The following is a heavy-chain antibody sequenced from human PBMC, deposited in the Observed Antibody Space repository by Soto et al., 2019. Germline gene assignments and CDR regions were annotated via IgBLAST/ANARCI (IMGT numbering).Heavy chain of an antibody. J-gene: IGHJ6*01. V-gene: IGHV4-4*07. CDR3: AREGGYFDSSGSGVYHYHGVDV. CDR1: CGSISTYF. D-gene: IGHD3-22*01. CDR2: IYTPGST. Sequence: PSETLSLTCTVSCGSISTYFWSWIRQPAGGGLEWIGLIYTPGSTNYNPSLKIRVTMSLDTARNQFSLKLSSVTAADTAVYYFAREGGYFDSSGSGVYHYHGVDVWGQGTTVNVSS.